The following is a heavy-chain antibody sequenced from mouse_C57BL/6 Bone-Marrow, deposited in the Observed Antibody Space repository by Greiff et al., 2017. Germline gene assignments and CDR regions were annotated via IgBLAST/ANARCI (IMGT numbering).Heavy chain of an antibody. D-gene: IGHD2-5*01. CDR2: INPYNGGT. J-gene: IGHJ3*01. Sequence: EVKLVESGPVLVKPGASVKMSCKASGYTFTDYYMNWVKQSHGKSLEWIGVINPYNGGTSYNQKFKGKATLTVDKSSSTAYMELNSLTSEDSAVYYCARRWSNPAWFAYWGQGTLVTVSA. CDR3: ARRWSNPAWFAY. V-gene: IGHV1-19*01. CDR1: GYTFTDYY.